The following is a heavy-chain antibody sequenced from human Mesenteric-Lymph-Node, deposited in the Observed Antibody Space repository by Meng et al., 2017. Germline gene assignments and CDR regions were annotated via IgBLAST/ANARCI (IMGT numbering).Heavy chain of an antibody. CDR2: IKHNVRT. J-gene: IGHJ4*02. D-gene: IGHD6-19*01. V-gene: IGHV4-34*01. Sequence: SETLSLTCAVYGGSISDNYWSWIRQSPGKGLEWIGEIKHNVRTNYNPSLKNRVTISVDTSKNQFSLKLSSVTAADTAVYYCARDWGSGWFDAFDYWGQGTLVTVSS. CDR3: ARDWGSGWFDAFDY. CDR1: GGSISDNY.